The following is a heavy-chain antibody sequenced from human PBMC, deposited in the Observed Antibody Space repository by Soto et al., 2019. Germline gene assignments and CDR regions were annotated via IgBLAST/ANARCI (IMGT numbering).Heavy chain of an antibody. CDR2: IYPGDSDT. D-gene: IGHD3-22*01. CDR3: ASGPGLGQTPASRYYYDSSGPGAFDI. V-gene: IGHV5-51*01. J-gene: IGHJ3*02. Sequence: PGESLKISCKGSGYSFTSYWIGWVRQMPGKGLEWMGIIYPGDSDTRYSPSLQGQVTISADKSISTAYLQWSSLKASDTAMYYRASGPGLGQTPASRYYYDSSGPGAFDIWGQGTMVTVSS. CDR1: GYSFTSYW.